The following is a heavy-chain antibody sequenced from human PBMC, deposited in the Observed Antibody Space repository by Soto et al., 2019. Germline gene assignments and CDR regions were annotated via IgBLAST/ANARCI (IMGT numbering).Heavy chain of an antibody. CDR1: GFPFTTYG. CDR3: VGGKYYFAY. J-gene: IGHJ4*02. Sequence: QVQLVESGGGVVQPGRSLRLSCAASGFPFTTYGMHWVREGPGKGLEWVAVISYDGSNKYYADSVKGRFTISSDNSKNSLYLQMNSPRPDDTALYDCVGGKYYFAYWGQGTLVTVSS. CDR2: ISYDGSNK. V-gene: IGHV3-30*03. D-gene: IGHD3-10*01.